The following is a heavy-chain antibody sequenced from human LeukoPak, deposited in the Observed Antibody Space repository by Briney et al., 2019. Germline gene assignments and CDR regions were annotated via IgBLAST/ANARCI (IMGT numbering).Heavy chain of an antibody. CDR2: ISSNGRST. Sequence: HGLSLTLSCSASGFTFSSYAMYWVRQPPAKGVEYGSGISSNGRSTYYADSVKGRFIIAKDNSKNPLYLQMSSLRAEDTAVYYCVKITSRSGGDYWGQGTLDSVSS. CDR1: GFTFSSYA. D-gene: IGHD6-19*01. J-gene: IGHJ4*02. V-gene: IGHV3-64D*09. CDR3: VKITSRSGGDY.